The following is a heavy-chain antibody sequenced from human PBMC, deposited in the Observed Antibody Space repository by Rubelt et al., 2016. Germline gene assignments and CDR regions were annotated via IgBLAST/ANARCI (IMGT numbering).Heavy chain of an antibody. V-gene: IGHV4-34*01. CDR3: ARGRMGFHYYYYGMDV. J-gene: IGHJ6*02. CDR1: GGSFSGYY. Sequence: QVQLQQWGAGLLKPSETLSLTCAVYGGSFSGYYWSWIRQPPGKGLEWIGEINHSGSTNYNPSPKSRVTISVDTSNNQLSLKLSSVTAADTAVYYCARGRMGFHYYYYGMDVWGQGTTVTVSS. CDR2: INHSGST. D-gene: IGHD1-26*01.